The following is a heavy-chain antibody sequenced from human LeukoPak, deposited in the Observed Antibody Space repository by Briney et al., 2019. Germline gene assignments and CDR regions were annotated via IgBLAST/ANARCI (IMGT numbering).Heavy chain of an antibody. D-gene: IGHD3-10*01. CDR3: ARAGNYYSSGSYLGY. Sequence: SETLSLTCIVSGDSISSGSFYWGWIRQPPGQGLEWIGSIDYRGSANYNPSLKSRVTISVDTSNNHFSLKLSSVTAADTAVYYCARAGNYYSSGSYLGYWGQGTLVTVSS. CDR2: IDYRGSA. J-gene: IGHJ4*02. CDR1: GDSISSGSFY. V-gene: IGHV4-39*07.